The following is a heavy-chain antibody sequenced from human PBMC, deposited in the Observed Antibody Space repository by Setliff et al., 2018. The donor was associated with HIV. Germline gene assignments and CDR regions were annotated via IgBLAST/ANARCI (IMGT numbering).Heavy chain of an antibody. CDR2: IYTSGTT. V-gene: IGHV4-61*09. CDR1: GGSISSGSYY. J-gene: IGHJ4*02. D-gene: IGHD6-13*01. CDR3: ARGRGSSSSWPIDY. Sequence: SETLSLTCTVSGGSISSGSYYWSWIRQPAGKGLEWIGYIYTSGTTEYNPSLDSRVTRSVDTSRDQFSLNLRSVTAADTALYFCARGRGSSSSWPIDYWGQGTLVTVSS.